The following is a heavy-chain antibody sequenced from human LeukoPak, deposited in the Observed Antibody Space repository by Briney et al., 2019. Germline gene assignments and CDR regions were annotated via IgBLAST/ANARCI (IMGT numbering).Heavy chain of an antibody. J-gene: IGHJ4*02. CDR2: IIPILGIA. CDR3: AAGHDLIGSDY. Sequence: VASVKVSCKASGGTFSSYAISWVRQAPGQGLEWMGRIIPILGIANYAQKFQGRVTITADKSTSTAYMELSSLRSEDTAVYYCAAGHDLIGSDYWGQGTLVTVSS. CDR1: GGTFSSYA. D-gene: IGHD2-15*01. V-gene: IGHV1-69*04.